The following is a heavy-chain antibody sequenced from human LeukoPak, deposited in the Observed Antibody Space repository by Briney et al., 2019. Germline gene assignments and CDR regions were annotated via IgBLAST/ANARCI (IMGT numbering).Heavy chain of an antibody. V-gene: IGHV3-30*18. J-gene: IGHJ4*02. CDR1: GFTFSRHG. CDR3: AKDEEPLEWLLYFDY. CDR2: ISNDGSRK. D-gene: IGHD3-3*01. Sequence: GGSLRLSCAPSGFTFSRHGMHWVRQAPGKGLEWVAIISNDGSRKYYAHSVKGRFTISRDNSKNTLYLQMNSLRAEDTAVYYCAKDEEPLEWLLYFDYWGQGTLVTVSS.